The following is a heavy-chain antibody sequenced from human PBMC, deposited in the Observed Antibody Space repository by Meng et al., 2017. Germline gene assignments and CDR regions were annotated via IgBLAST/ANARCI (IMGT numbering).Heavy chain of an antibody. D-gene: IGHD6-25*01. Sequence: VQLVPAGAEVKKPGASVKASCKPSGYNFPDYYIHWVRRAPGQGLEWMGRINPKSGDTHYAQKFQARVTMTGDTSISTAYMELSGLRSDDTAMYYCARDEDISAAGKLFGDYWGQGTLVTVSS. V-gene: IGHV1-2*06. CDR2: INPKSGDT. CDR3: ARDEDISAAGKLFGDY. J-gene: IGHJ4*02. CDR1: GYNFPDYY.